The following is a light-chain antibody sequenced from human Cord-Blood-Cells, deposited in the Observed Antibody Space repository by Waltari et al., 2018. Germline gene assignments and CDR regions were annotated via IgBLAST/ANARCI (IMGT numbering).Light chain of an antibody. CDR3: SSYTSSSTVV. Sequence: QSPLTQPAHVSGSPGQSTTLSCPGTRSHVGGCSYLSWYQQHPAKAPNLMIYEVSNRPSGVSNRCSGSKSCNTASLTISGFQAEDEADYYCSSYTSSSTVVVGGGTKLTVL. CDR1: RSHVGGCSY. V-gene: IGLV2-14*01. CDR2: EVS. J-gene: IGLJ2*01.